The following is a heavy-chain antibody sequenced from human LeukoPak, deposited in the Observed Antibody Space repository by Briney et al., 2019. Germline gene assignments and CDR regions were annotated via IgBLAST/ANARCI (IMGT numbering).Heavy chain of an antibody. D-gene: IGHD3-3*01. CDR3: ARGITTFDY. V-gene: IGHV4-4*09. CDR1: GGSFSGYY. Sequence: SETLSLTCAVYGGSFSGYYWSWIRQPPGKGLEWIGYIYTSGSTNYNPSLKSRVTISVDTSKNQFSLKLSSVTAADTAVYYCARGITTFDYWGQGTLVTVSS. J-gene: IGHJ4*02. CDR2: IYTSGST.